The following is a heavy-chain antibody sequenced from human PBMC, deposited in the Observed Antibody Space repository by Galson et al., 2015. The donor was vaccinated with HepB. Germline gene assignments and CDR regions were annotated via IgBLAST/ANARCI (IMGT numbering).Heavy chain of an antibody. J-gene: IGHJ4*02. Sequence: SLRLSCAASESSFRSSWMNWVRQAPGKGLEWVASINEDGSKKFHVDSVRGRFTISRDNAKNSLSLQMNSLRAGDTAVYYCARDRAYSAFDSWGQGTLVSVSS. CDR3: ARDRAYSAFDS. CDR1: ESSFRSSW. D-gene: IGHD4/OR15-4a*01. V-gene: IGHV3-7*03. CDR2: INEDGSKK.